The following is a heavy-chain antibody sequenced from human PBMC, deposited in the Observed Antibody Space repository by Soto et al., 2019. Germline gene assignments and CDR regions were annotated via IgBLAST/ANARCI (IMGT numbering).Heavy chain of an antibody. CDR1: RYTFTSYS. V-gene: IGHV1-18*01. CDR3: ARRAFWGGYLYGMDV. D-gene: IGHD3-3*01. J-gene: IGHJ6*02. CDR2: ISAYNGNT. Sequence: GTSVKVCCKASRYTFTSYSSSWLQQATGQGLEWMGWISAYNGNTNYAQKLQGRVTMTTDTSTSTAYMELRSLRSDDTAVYYCARRAFWGGYLYGMDVWGQGTTVTVS.